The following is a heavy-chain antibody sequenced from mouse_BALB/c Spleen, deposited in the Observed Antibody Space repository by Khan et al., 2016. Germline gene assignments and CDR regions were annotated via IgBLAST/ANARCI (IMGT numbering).Heavy chain of an antibody. CDR1: GFSLTSYG. J-gene: IGHJ4*01. Sequence: QVRLQQSGPGLVQPSQSLSITCTVSGFSLTSYGVHWVRQSPGKGLEWLGVRGRGGSTDYNADFMSRLSITKDNSKSQVFLKMNSLQAYYTAIYSCANHYGNYAMDSWCQGTSFTVSS. CDR2: RGRGGST. V-gene: IGHV2-5*01. CDR3: ANHYGNYAMDS. D-gene: IGHD1-1*01.